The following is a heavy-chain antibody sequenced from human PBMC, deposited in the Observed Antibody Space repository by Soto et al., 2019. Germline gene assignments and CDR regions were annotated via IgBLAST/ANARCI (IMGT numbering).Heavy chain of an antibody. Sequence: GGSLTLACAASGFTCSSYAMSQVRQAPGKGLEWVSAISGSGGSTYYADSVKGRFTISRDNSKNTLYLQMNSLRAEDTAVYYCAKDISYDSSGSPPDYWGQGTLVTVSS. CDR2: ISGSGGST. CDR1: GFTCSSYA. V-gene: IGHV3-23*01. D-gene: IGHD3-22*01. J-gene: IGHJ4*02. CDR3: AKDISYDSSGSPPDY.